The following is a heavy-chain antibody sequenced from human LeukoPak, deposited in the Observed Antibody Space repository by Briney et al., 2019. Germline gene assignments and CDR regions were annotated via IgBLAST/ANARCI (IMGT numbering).Heavy chain of an antibody. J-gene: IGHJ3*02. V-gene: IGHV1-46*02. CDR2: INPRDGST. Sequence: ASVKVSCKASGHTFNTYYIHWVRQAPGQGLEWMGIINPRDGSTSYAPRFQGRVTMTTDTSTTTVYMELSSLRSEDTAVYYCARDPPCGGDCLDAFDIWGQGTMVTVSS. CDR1: GHTFNTYY. CDR3: ARDPPCGGDCLDAFDI. D-gene: IGHD2-21*01.